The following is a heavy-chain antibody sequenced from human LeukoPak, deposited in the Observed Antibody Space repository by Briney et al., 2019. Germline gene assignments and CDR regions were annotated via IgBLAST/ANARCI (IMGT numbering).Heavy chain of an antibody. Sequence: AGGSLRLSCAASGFTFSSYWMSWVRQAPGKGLEWVANIKQDGSEKYYVDSVKGRFTISRDNAKNSLYLQMNSLRAEDTAVYYCARERRVRFLEWLSKRNYFDYWGQGTLVTVSS. CDR3: ARERRVRFLEWLSKRNYFDY. CDR1: GFTFSSYW. J-gene: IGHJ4*02. CDR2: IKQDGSEK. V-gene: IGHV3-7*01. D-gene: IGHD3-3*01.